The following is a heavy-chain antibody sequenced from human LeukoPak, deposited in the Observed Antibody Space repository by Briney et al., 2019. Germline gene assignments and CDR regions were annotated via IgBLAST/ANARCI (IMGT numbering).Heavy chain of an antibody. Sequence: SETLSLTCTVSGGSISSFYWSWIRQPPGKGLEWIGYIYYSGSTNYNPSLKSRVTISVDSSKNQFSLKLSSVTAADTAVYYCARVTYSSSSMSLDAFDIWGQGTMVTVFS. V-gene: IGHV4-59*12. CDR1: GGSISSFY. J-gene: IGHJ3*02. CDR3: ARVTYSSSSMSLDAFDI. D-gene: IGHD6-6*01. CDR2: IYYSGST.